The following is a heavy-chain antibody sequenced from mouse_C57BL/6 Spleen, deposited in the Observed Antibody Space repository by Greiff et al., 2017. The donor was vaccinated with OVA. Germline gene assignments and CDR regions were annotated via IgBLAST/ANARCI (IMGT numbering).Heavy chain of an antibody. J-gene: IGHJ4*01. V-gene: IGHV1-82*01. D-gene: IGHD3-2*02. Sequence: LQQSGPELVKPGASVKISCKASGYAFSSSWMNWVKQRPGKGLEWIGRIYPGDGDTNYNGKFKGKATLTADKSSSTAYMQLSSLTSEDSAVYFCARSDSSGYDAMDYWGKGTSVTVSS. CDR3: ARSDSSGYDAMDY. CDR1: GYAFSSSW. CDR2: IYPGDGDT.